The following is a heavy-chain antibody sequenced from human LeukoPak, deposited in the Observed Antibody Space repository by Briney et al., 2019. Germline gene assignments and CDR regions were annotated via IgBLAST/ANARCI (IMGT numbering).Heavy chain of an antibody. V-gene: IGHV4-59*08. CDR1: GGSISSYY. D-gene: IGHD6-13*01. CDR2: IYYSGST. Sequence: SETLSLTCTVSGGSISSYYWSWIRQPPGKGLEWIGYIYYSGSTNYNPSLKSRVTISVDTSKNQFSLKLSSVTAADTAVYYCARQIAAAGPGHDYWGQGTLVTVSS. CDR3: ARQIAAAGPGHDY. J-gene: IGHJ4*02.